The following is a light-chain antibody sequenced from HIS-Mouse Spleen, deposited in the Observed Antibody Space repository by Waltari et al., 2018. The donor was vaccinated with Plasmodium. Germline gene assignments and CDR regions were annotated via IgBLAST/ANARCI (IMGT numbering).Light chain of an antibody. J-gene: IGLJ2*01. CDR2: LNSDGSQ. Sequence: QLVLTQSPSASASLGASVKLTCTLSSGHSSYAIAWHQQQPEKGPRYLMKLNSDGSQSKGDGRPDRFSGSSSVAERYLTIASLQSEDEADYYCQTWGTGMGVCGGGTKLTVL. CDR1: SGHSSYA. CDR3: QTWGTGMGV. V-gene: IGLV4-69*01.